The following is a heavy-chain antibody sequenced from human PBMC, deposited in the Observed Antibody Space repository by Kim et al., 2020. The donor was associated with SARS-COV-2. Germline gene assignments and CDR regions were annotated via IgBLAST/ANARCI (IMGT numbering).Heavy chain of an antibody. D-gene: IGHD3-9*01. CDR3: ARARDDILTGYQGYNWFDP. CDR2: IYYSGST. Sequence: SETLSLTCTVSGGSISTYYWSWIRQPPGKGLEWIGYIYYSGSTNYNPSLKSRVTMSVDTSKNQFSLKLRSVTAADTAVYYCARARDDILTGYQGYNWFDPWGQGTLVTVSS. V-gene: IGHV4-59*13. J-gene: IGHJ5*02. CDR1: GGSISTYY.